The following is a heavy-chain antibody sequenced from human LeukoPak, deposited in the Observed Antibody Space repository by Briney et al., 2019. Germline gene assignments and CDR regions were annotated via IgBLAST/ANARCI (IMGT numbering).Heavy chain of an antibody. CDR1: GGSFSGYY. Sequence: SETLSLTCAVYGGSFSGYYWSWIRHPPGKGLEWIGEINHSGSTNYNPSLKSRVTISVDTSKNQFSLKLSSVTAADTAVYYCARGILRYSYALDYWGQGTLVTVSS. CDR3: ARGILRYSYALDY. CDR2: INHSGST. V-gene: IGHV4-34*01. J-gene: IGHJ4*02. D-gene: IGHD5-18*01.